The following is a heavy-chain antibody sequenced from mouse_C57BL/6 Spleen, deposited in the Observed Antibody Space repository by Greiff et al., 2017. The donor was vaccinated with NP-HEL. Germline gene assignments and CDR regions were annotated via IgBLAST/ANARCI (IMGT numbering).Heavy chain of an antibody. CDR2: IHPNSGST. D-gene: IGHD2-1*01. V-gene: IGHV1-64*01. CDR1: GYTFTSYW. CDR3: ASGPVYYGNYVLYFDY. J-gene: IGHJ2*01. Sequence: QVQLQQPGAELVKPGASVKLSCKASGYTFTSYWMHWVKQRPGQGLEWIGMIHPNSGSTNYNEKFKSKATLTVDKSSSTAYMQLSSLTSEDSAVYYCASGPVYYGNYVLYFDYWGQGTTLTVSS.